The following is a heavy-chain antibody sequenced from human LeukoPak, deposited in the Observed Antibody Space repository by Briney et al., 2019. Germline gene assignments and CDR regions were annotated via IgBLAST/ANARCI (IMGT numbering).Heavy chain of an antibody. CDR1: GFTFSSYG. V-gene: IGHV3-30*18. D-gene: IGHD6-13*01. Sequence: GGSLRLSCAASGFTFSSYGMHWVRQAPGKGLEWVAVILYDGSNKYYADSVKGRFTISRDNSKNTLYLQMNSLRAEDTAVYYCAKDGGGAAAGSFDYWGQGTLVTVSS. J-gene: IGHJ4*02. CDR3: AKDGGGAAAGSFDY. CDR2: ILYDGSNK.